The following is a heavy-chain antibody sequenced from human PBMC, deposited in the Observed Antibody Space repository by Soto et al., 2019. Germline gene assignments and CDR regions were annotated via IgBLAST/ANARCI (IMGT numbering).Heavy chain of an antibody. D-gene: IGHD1-26*01. J-gene: IGHJ4*02. CDR2: INPSGGST. CDR1: GYTFTSYY. Sequence: QVQLVQSGAEVKKPGASVKVSCKASGYTFTSYYMHWVRQAPGQGLEWMGIINPSGGSTSYAQKFQGRVTMTRDTSTSTVYMGLSSLRSEDTAVYYCARERGYSGSYVGIDYWGQGTLVTVSS. V-gene: IGHV1-46*01. CDR3: ARERGYSGSYVGIDY.